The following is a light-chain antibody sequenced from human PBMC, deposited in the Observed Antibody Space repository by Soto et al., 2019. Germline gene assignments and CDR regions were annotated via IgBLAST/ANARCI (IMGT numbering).Light chain of an antibody. J-gene: IGKJ4*01. CDR2: GAS. Sequence: EIVMTQSPATLSVSPGERATLSCRASQSVSSNLAWYQQKPGQAPRLLIYGASNRATGIPARFSGSGSGTEFTLTISILQSEDFSVYYCQQYNNWPPPLTFGGGTKVEIK. V-gene: IGKV3-15*01. CDR1: QSVSSN. CDR3: QQYNNWPPPLT.